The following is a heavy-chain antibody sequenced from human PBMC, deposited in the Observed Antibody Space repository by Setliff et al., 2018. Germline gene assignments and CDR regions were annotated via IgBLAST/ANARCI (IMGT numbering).Heavy chain of an antibody. CDR1: GFTFTTSA. CDR2: IVPNSRTI. J-gene: IGHJ4*02. V-gene: IGHV3-48*01. CDR3: GRTQVVPASTYSIDY. D-gene: IGHD2-2*01. Sequence: PGGSLRLSCAASGFTFTTSAMCWVRQAPGKGLEWVSHIVPNSRTIYYADSVKGRFTISRDNAKNSLYLQMNSLRAEDTAVYYCGRTQVVPASTYSIDYWGQGTLVTVSS.